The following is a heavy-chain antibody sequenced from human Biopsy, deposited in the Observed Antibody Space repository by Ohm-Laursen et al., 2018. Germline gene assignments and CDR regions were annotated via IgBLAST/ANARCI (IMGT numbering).Heavy chain of an antibody. Sequence: GTPSLTCSVSGGSLSSYSWSWIRQPAGKGLEWIGQIYTSGITNYNPSLKSRVTMSVDTSKNEFSPRVSSVTAADTAVYYCARDRDRRGWFDPWGQGTLVTVSS. D-gene: IGHD1-14*01. CDR2: IYTSGIT. CDR1: GGSLSSYS. CDR3: ARDRDRRGWFDP. V-gene: IGHV4-4*07. J-gene: IGHJ5*02.